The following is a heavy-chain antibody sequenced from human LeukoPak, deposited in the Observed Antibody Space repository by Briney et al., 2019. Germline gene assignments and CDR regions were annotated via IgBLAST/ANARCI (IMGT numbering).Heavy chain of an antibody. CDR1: GYTFTSYG. CDR3: ARKGSYYDSSGYLFDY. V-gene: IGHV1-18*01. J-gene: IGHJ4*02. D-gene: IGHD3-22*01. CDR2: ISAYNGNT. Sequence: ASVKVSCKASGYTFTSYGISWVRQAPGQGLEWMGWISAYNGNTNYAQKLQGRVTMTTDTSTSTACMELRSLRSDDTAVYYCARKGSYYDSSGYLFDYWGQGTLVTVSS.